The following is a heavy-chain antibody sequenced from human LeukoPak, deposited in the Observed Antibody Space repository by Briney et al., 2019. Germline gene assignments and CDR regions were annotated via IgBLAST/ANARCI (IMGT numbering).Heavy chain of an antibody. V-gene: IGHV3-23*01. Sequence: GGSLRLSCAASGFTFSSYAMSWVRRAPGKGLEWVSAISGSGGSTYYADSVKGRFTISRDNSKNSLYLQMNSLRAEDTAVYYCARGAVLRFLEWAPRAYYFDYWGQGTLVTVSS. J-gene: IGHJ4*02. CDR3: ARGAVLRFLEWAPRAYYFDY. CDR2: ISGSGGST. CDR1: GFTFSSYA. D-gene: IGHD3-3*01.